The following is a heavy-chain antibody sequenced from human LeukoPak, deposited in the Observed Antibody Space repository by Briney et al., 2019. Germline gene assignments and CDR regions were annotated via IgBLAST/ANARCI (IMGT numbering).Heavy chain of an antibody. J-gene: IGHJ6*03. Sequence: SETLSLTCTVSGGSISSSRYYWGWIRQPPGKGLEWIGSIYYSGSTYYNPSLKSRVTISVDTSKNQFFLKLSSVTAADTAVYYCARDRYNYSYYYFMDVWGKGTTVTVSS. D-gene: IGHD5-18*01. CDR2: IYYSGST. V-gene: IGHV4-39*07. CDR3: ARDRYNYSYYYFMDV. CDR1: GGSISSSRYY.